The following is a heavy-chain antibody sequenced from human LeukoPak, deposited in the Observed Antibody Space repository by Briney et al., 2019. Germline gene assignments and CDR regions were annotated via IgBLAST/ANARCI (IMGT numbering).Heavy chain of an antibody. Sequence: AASVKVSCKASGYTFTSYYIHWVRQAPGQGLEWMGVINPSGGGSTTYAQKSQGRVTMTRDTSTSTVYMELSSLRSDDTAVYYCARSPGYSSNLNWFDPWGQGTLVIVSS. CDR2: INPSGGGST. CDR1: GYTFTSYY. V-gene: IGHV1-46*01. J-gene: IGHJ5*02. D-gene: IGHD5-18*01. CDR3: ARSPGYSSNLNWFDP.